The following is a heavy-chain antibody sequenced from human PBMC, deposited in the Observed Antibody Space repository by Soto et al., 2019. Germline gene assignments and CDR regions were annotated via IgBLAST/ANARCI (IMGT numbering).Heavy chain of an antibody. CDR1: GGSFSGYY. Sequence: SETLSLTCAVYGGSFSGYYWSWIRQPPGKGLEWIGEINHSGSTNYNPSLKSRVTISVDTSKNQFSLKLSSVTAADTAVYYCARASRGYGMDVWGQGTTVTVYS. V-gene: IGHV4-34*01. D-gene: IGHD3-10*01. CDR2: INHSGST. CDR3: ARASRGYGMDV. J-gene: IGHJ6*02.